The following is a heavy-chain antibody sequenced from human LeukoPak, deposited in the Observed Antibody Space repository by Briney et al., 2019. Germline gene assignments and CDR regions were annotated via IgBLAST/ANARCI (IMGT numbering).Heavy chain of an antibody. V-gene: IGHV1-69*13. Sequence: ASVEVSCKASGGTFSSYAISWVRQAPGQGLEWMGGIIPIFGTANYAQKFQGRVTITADESTSTAYMELSSLRSEDTAVYYCAKRRGSSWYQDIEYWGQGTLVTVSS. J-gene: IGHJ4*02. CDR1: GGTFSSYA. D-gene: IGHD6-13*01. CDR2: IIPIFGTA. CDR3: AKRRGSSWYQDIEY.